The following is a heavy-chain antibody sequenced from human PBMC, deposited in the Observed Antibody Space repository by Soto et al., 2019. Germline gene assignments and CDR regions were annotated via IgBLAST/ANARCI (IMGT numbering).Heavy chain of an antibody. CDR1: GYTFTRSG. D-gene: IGHD5-12*01. CDR3: AREGVAPYYYYGIDV. V-gene: IGHV1-18*01. CDR2: ISTYNGDT. J-gene: IGHJ6*02. Sequence: ASVKVCCKASGYTFTRSGISWVRQAPGQGLEWMGWISTYNGDTNYAQTFQGRVTMTTDTSTSTVHMEVRSLRSDDTAVYYCAREGVAPYYYYGIDVWGQGTPGTVS.